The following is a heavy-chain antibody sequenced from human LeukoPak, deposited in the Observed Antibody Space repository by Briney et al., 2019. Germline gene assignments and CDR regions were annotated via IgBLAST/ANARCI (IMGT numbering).Heavy chain of an antibody. V-gene: IGHV3-21*01. CDR1: GFTFSSYS. CDR3: ARDRRLYYYGSGIKTT. Sequence: GGSLRLSCAASGFTFSSYSMNWVRQAPGKGLEGVSSISSSSYIYYADSVKGRFTISRDNAKNSLYLQMNSLRAEDTAVYYCARDRRLYYYGSGIKTTWGQGTLVTVSS. CDR2: ISSSSYI. D-gene: IGHD3-10*01. J-gene: IGHJ4*02.